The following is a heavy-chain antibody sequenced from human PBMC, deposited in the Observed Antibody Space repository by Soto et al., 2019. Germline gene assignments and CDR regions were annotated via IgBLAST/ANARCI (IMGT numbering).Heavy chain of an antibody. V-gene: IGHV3-21*01. CDR3: ARAGYYYDSSGYGGMDV. J-gene: IGHJ6*02. CDR1: GFTFSSYS. D-gene: IGHD3-22*01. CDR2: ISSSSSYI. Sequence: PGGSLRLSCAASGFTFSSYSMNWVRQAPGKGLEWVSSISSSSSYIYYADSVKGRFTISRANAKNSLYLQMNSLRAEDTAVYYCARAGYYYDSSGYGGMDVWGQGTTVTVSS.